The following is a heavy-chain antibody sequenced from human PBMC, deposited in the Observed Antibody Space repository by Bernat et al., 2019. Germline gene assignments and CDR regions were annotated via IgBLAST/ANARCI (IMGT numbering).Heavy chain of an antibody. CDR3: ARHADTGPHVTAFDI. D-gene: IGHD1-14*01. Sequence: QLQLQESGPGLVKPSETLSLTCTVSGASISSSNYYWGWIRQPPGKGLERIGSIYYSGRTYYNPTLKSRVTIYVDTSRNQFSLKMSSATAADAALYYCARHADTGPHVTAFDIWGQGTMVTVSS. V-gene: IGHV4-39*01. CDR2: IYYSGRT. CDR1: GASISSSNYY. J-gene: IGHJ3*02.